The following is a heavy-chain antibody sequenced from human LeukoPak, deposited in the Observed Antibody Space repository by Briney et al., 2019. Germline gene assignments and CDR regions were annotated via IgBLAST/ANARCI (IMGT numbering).Heavy chain of an antibody. D-gene: IGHD5-18*01. Sequence: PGGSLRLSCAASGFTFSSYGMHWVRQAPGKGLEWVSAISGSGGRTYYADSVKGRFTSSRDNSKNTLYLQMNSLRAEDTAVYYCAKDQSGGYSYASFDYWGQGTLVTVSS. V-gene: IGHV3-23*01. CDR1: GFTFSSYG. CDR2: ISGSGGRT. J-gene: IGHJ4*02. CDR3: AKDQSGGYSYASFDY.